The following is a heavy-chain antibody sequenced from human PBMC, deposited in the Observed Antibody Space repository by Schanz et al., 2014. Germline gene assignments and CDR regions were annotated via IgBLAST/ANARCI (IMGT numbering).Heavy chain of an antibody. D-gene: IGHD1-26*01. CDR3: AREVGGSFGQHY. Sequence: EVQLVESGGGLVKPGGSLRLSCAASGFTFSSYSLAWVRQAPGKGLDWVGIIKPDGSEKFYVDSVKGRFTISRDNAKNLMYLHLNSLRAEDTAVYYCAREVGGSFGQHYWGQGALVTVSS. V-gene: IGHV3-7*01. J-gene: IGHJ4*02. CDR1: GFTFSSYS. CDR2: IKPDGSEK.